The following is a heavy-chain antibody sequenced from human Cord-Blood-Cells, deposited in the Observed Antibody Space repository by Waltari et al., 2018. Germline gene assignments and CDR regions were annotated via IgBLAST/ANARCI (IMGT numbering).Heavy chain of an antibody. D-gene: IGHD1-26*01. CDR1: GYTLTSYG. CDR3: ARVHFVGATKPLDY. V-gene: IGHV1-18*04. Sequence: VQLVPSGAEVKKPGASVKVACTASGYTLTSYGVNWVRKAPGQGLEWMGWISAYKGNTNYAQKLQGRVTMTTDTSTSTAYMELRSLRSDDTAVYYCARVHFVGATKPLDYWGQGTLVTVSS. J-gene: IGHJ4*02. CDR2: ISAYKGNT.